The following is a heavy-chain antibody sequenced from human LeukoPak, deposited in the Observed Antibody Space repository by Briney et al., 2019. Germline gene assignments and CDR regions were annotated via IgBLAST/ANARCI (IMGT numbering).Heavy chain of an antibody. D-gene: IGHD1-26*01. CDR3: ARDNSVGDNAWWFDP. CDR2: FNPSVATT. CDR1: GYTFTNYY. J-gene: IGHJ5*02. Sequence: ASVKVSCKASGYTFTNYYIHWVRQAPGQGLEWMGIFNPSVATTNYAQKFQGRVTMTRDMSTSTDYMELSSLRSEDTAIYYCARDNSVGDNAWWFDPWGQGTLVTVSS. V-gene: IGHV1-46*01.